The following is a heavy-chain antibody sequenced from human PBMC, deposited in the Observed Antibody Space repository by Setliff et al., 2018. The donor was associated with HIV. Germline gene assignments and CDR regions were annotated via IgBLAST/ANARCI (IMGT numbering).Heavy chain of an antibody. CDR2: IYYSGSP. D-gene: IGHD6-6*01. CDR3: ARTDHTSSSDF. Sequence: SETLSLTCTVSGGSISSHYWTWIRQPPGKELEWIGSIYYSGSPNYNPSPKGRVTMSVDTSKTQFSLKLTSVTAADTAVYFCARTDHTSSSDFWGQGTLVTVSS. CDR1: GGSISSHY. J-gene: IGHJ4*02. V-gene: IGHV4-59*11.